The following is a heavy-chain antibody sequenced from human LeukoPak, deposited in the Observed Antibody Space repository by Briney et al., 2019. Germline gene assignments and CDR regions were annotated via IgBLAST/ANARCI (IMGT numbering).Heavy chain of an antibody. J-gene: IGHJ4*02. V-gene: IGHV3-30*02. D-gene: IGHD2-21*01. CDR3: ARDADWAFDY. Sequence: GGSLRLSCVAFGFIFTTHGMHWVRQAPGKRPQWVAFIRNDGSDKYYADSVKGRFTISRDTSKNTLYVQMSSLRPEDTALYYCARDADWAFDYWGQGTLVTVSS. CDR1: GFIFTTHG. CDR2: IRNDGSDK.